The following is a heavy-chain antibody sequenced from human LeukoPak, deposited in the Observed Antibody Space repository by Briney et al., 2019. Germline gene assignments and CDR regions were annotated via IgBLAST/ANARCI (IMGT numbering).Heavy chain of an antibody. CDR2: IIPIFGTA. Sequence: SSVKVSCKASGGTFSSYAISWVRQAPGQGLEWMGRIIPIFGTANYAQKFQGRVTITTDESTSTAYMELSSLRSEDTAVYYCARGDYYDSSGYPYNWFDPWGQGTLVTVSS. V-gene: IGHV1-69*05. D-gene: IGHD3-22*01. CDR1: GGTFSSYA. J-gene: IGHJ5*02. CDR3: ARGDYYDSSGYPYNWFDP.